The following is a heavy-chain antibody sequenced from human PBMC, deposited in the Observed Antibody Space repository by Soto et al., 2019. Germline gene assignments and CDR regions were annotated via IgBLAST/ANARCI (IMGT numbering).Heavy chain of an antibody. Sequence: SETLSLTCTVSGGSISSSSYYWGWIRQPPGKGLEWIGSIYYSGSTYYNPSLKSRVTISVDTSKNQFSLKLSSVTAADTAVYYCARLRDIVVVQYYYYYGMDVWGQGTTVTVSS. V-gene: IGHV4-39*01. J-gene: IGHJ6*02. D-gene: IGHD2-2*01. CDR3: ARLRDIVVVQYYYYYGMDV. CDR2: IYYSGST. CDR1: GGSISSSSYY.